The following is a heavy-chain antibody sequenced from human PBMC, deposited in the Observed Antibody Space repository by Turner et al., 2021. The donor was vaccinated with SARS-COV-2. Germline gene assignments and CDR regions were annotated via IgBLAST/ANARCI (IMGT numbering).Heavy chain of an antibody. CDR3: ARSVSWLQSLTVDY. J-gene: IGHJ4*02. Sequence: QVQLVQSGAEVKKPGASVKVSCQASGYTFAGYYIHWVRQAPGQGLKWMGWINPNSGGTNYAQRFQGSVTMTGDTSISTAYMELSTLRSDDTAVYYCARSVSWLQSLTVDYWGQGTLVTVSS. CDR1: GYTFAGYY. CDR2: INPNSGGT. V-gene: IGHV1-2*02. D-gene: IGHD5-12*01.